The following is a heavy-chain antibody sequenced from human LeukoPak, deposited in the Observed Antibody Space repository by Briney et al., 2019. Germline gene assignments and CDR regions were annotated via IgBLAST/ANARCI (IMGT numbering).Heavy chain of an antibody. CDR3: ARAIEYSSSWFDP. Sequence: SETLSLTCTVSGGSISSYYWSWIRQRPGGGREWGGYIYYGGGTHYNPSLKSRVTISVDTSKNQFSLKLSSVTAADTAVYYCARAIEYSSSWFDPWGQGTLVTVSS. D-gene: IGHD6-6*01. J-gene: IGHJ5*02. CDR2: IYYGGGT. V-gene: IGHV4-59*01. CDR1: GGSISSYY.